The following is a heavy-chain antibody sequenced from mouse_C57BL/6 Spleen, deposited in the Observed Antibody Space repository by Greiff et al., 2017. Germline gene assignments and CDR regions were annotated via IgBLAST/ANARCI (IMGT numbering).Heavy chain of an antibody. CDR1: GYTFTDYY. CDR2: IYPGSGNT. CDR3: ARGDWDVDY. D-gene: IGHD4-1*01. Sequence: ESGAELVRPGASVKLSCKASGYTFTDYYINWVKQRPGQGLEWIARIYPGSGNTYYNEKFKGKATLTAEKSSSTAYMQLSSLTSEDSAVYFCARGDWDVDYWGQGTTLTVSS. J-gene: IGHJ2*01. V-gene: IGHV1-76*01.